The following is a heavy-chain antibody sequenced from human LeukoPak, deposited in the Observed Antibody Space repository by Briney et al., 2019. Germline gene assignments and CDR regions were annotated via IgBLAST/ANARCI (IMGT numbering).Heavy chain of an antibody. Sequence: SETLSLTCAVYGGSFSGYYWSWIRQPPGKGLEWIGEINHSGSTNYNPSLKSRVTISVDTSKNQFSLKLSSVTAADTAVYYCARHGGKRGYSGYDYYYYYMDVWGKGTTVTISS. J-gene: IGHJ6*03. CDR2: INHSGST. D-gene: IGHD5-12*01. CDR1: GGSFSGYY. V-gene: IGHV4-34*01. CDR3: ARHGGKRGYSGYDYYYYYMDV.